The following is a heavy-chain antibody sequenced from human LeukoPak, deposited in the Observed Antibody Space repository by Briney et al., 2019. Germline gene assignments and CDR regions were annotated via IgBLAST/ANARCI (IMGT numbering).Heavy chain of an antibody. J-gene: IGHJ4*02. CDR2: IYYSGST. V-gene: IGHV4-59*12. Sequence: SETLSLTCTVSGGSISSYYWSWIRQPPGKGLEWIAYIYYSGSTYYNPSLKSRVTISVDTSKNQFSLKLSSVTAADTAVYYCAREEYGDYVHYFDYWGQGTLVTVSS. D-gene: IGHD4-17*01. CDR1: GGSISSYY. CDR3: AREEYGDYVHYFDY.